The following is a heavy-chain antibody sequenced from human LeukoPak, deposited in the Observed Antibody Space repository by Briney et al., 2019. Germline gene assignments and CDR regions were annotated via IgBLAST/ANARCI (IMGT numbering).Heavy chain of an antibody. V-gene: IGHV3-33*01. D-gene: IGHD4-17*01. CDR2: IWYDGSNK. CDR3: ARDYGDYVNYYYGMGV. J-gene: IGHJ6*02. Sequence: PGGSLRLSCAASGFTFSSYGMHWVRQAPGKGLEWVGVIWYDGSNKYYADSVKGRFTISRDNSKNTLYLQMNSLRAEDTAVYYCARDYGDYVNYYYGMGVWGQGTTVTVSS. CDR1: GFTFSSYG.